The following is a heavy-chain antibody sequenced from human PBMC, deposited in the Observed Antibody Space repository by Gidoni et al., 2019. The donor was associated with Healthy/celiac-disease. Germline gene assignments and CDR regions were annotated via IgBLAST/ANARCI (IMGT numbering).Heavy chain of an antibody. CDR3: ARQPSGDY. D-gene: IGHD6-25*01. Sequence: LQLQASGPGLVKPSETLSLTCTVSGGSISSRSYYGGWIRQPPGKGLEWIGSIYYSGSTYYNPSLKSRVTISVDTSKNQFSLKLSSVTAADTAVYYCARQPSGDYWGQGTLVTVSS. CDR1: GGSISSRSYY. V-gene: IGHV4-39*01. J-gene: IGHJ4*02. CDR2: IYYSGST.